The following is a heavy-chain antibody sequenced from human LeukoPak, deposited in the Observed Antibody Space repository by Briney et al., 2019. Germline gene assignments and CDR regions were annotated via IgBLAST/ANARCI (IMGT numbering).Heavy chain of an antibody. D-gene: IGHD5-18*01. J-gene: IGHJ3*02. CDR3: AVILWIQLWFQYDTPPFDI. Sequence: GRSLRLSCAASGFTFSSYGMHWVRQAPGKGLEWVAVISYDGSNKYYADSVKGRFTISRDNSENTLYLQMNSLRAEDTAVYYCAVILWIQLWFQYDTPPFDIWGQGTMVTVSS. V-gene: IGHV3-30*03. CDR1: GFTFSSYG. CDR2: ISYDGSNK.